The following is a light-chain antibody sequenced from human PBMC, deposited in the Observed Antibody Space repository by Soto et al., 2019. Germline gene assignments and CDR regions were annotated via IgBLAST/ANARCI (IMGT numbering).Light chain of an antibody. Sequence: EIWMTQSPATLSVSPGERATVSCRASQSLSSNLAWYQQKPGQAPRLLIYGASTRATGVPARFGGSGSGTEFTLTISSLQSEDFTVYFCQQYNNWPPTFGQGTKVEI. V-gene: IGKV3-15*01. J-gene: IGKJ1*01. CDR3: QQYNNWPPT. CDR2: GAS. CDR1: QSLSSN.